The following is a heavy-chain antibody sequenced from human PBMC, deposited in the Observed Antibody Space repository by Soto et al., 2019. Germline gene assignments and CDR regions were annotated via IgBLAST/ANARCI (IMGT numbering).Heavy chain of an antibody. V-gene: IGHV3-74*01. J-gene: IGHJ4*02. CDR3: ATGSGWYSPDY. CDR1: GFTFSSNW. CDR2: IDNDGSSR. Sequence: PGGSLRLSCAAPGFTFSSNWMHWVRQGPGKGLVWVSRIDNDGSSRDYADSVKGRFTISRDNAKNTLYLEMSSLRAEDTAVYYCATGSGWYSPDYWGQGTLVTVSS. D-gene: IGHD6-19*01.